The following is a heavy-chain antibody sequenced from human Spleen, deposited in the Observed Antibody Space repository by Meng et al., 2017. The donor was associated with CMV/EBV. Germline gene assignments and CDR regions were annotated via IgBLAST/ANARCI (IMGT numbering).Heavy chain of an antibody. CDR3: ARHSTYYDFWSGHQRPYGMDV. D-gene: IGHD3-3*01. Sequence: GESLKISCKGSGYSFTNYWIGWVRQMPGKGLEWMGIIYPGDSDTRYSPSFQGQVTISADKSISTAYLQWSSLKASDTAMYYCARHSTYYDFWSGHQRPYGMDVWGQGTTVTVSS. CDR2: IYPGDSDT. CDR1: GYSFTNYW. J-gene: IGHJ6*02. V-gene: IGHV5-51*01.